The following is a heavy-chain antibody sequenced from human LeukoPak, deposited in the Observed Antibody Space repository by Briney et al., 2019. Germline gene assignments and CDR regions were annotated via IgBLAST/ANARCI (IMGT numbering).Heavy chain of an antibody. CDR2: ISGSGGST. D-gene: IGHD6-19*01. Sequence: GGSLRLSCAASGFTFSSYAMSWVRQAPGKGLEWVSAISGSGGSTYYADSVKGRFTISRDNSKNTLYLLMNSLRAEDTAVYYCAKDRYSSGLYFMADYWGQGTLVTVSS. CDR1: GFTFSSYA. CDR3: AKDRYSSGLYFMADY. J-gene: IGHJ4*02. V-gene: IGHV3-23*01.